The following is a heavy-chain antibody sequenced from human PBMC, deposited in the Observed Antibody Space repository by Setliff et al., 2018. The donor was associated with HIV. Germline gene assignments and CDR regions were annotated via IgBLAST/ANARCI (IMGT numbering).Heavy chain of an antibody. CDR2: IYYSGST. V-gene: IGHV4-39*01. CDR1: GGSISSSSYY. J-gene: IGHJ4*02. D-gene: IGHD6-19*01. Sequence: SETLSLTCTVSGGSISSSSYYWGWIRQPPGKGLECIGSIYYSGSTYYNPSLKSRVTISVDTSKNQFSLKLSSVTAADTAVYYCASPASGGSSGQYHYWGQGTLVTVSS. CDR3: ASPASGGSSGQYHY.